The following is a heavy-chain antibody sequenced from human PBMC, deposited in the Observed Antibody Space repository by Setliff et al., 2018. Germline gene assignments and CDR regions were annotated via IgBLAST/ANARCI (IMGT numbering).Heavy chain of an antibody. D-gene: IGHD6-19*01. V-gene: IGHV3-48*04. CDR3: ARDLRVAVAGFDL. CDR1: GFNFGAYA. J-gene: IGHJ4*02. Sequence: GGSLRLSCAASGFNFGAYAMHWVRQAPGKGLEWISKISGSGITIYYADSVRGRFTISRDNAKNSLYLQMNSLRAEDTAVYYCARDLRVAVAGFDLWGQGSLVTVSS. CDR2: ISGSGITI.